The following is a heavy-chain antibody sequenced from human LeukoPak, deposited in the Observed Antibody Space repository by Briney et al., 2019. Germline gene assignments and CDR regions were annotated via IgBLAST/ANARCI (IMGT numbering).Heavy chain of an antibody. D-gene: IGHD6-13*01. CDR3: ARQGPTAAGVGVFDP. V-gene: IGHV4-59*08. CDR1: GGSISSYY. Sequence: PSETLSLTCTVSGGSISSYYWSWIRQPPGKGLEWIGFIYYSGSTYYNPSLKSRVTISVDTSKNQFSLRLSSVTAADTAVYYRARQGPTAAGVGVFDPWGQGTLVTVSS. J-gene: IGHJ5*02. CDR2: IYYSGST.